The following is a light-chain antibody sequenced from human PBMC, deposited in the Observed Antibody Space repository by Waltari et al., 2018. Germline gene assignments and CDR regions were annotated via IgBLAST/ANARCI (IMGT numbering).Light chain of an antibody. V-gene: IGLV2-11*01. CDR3: CSYAGRYTFDVV. J-gene: IGLJ2*01. CDR1: SSDVGDYNY. Sequence: QSALTQPRSVSGSPGQSVTISCTGGSSDVGDYNYVSWYQQHPDKAPKLMIYDVTKRPSGVPYRFSGSKSGNTASLTISGLQAEDEADYYCCSYAGRYTFDVVFGGGTKLTVL. CDR2: DVT.